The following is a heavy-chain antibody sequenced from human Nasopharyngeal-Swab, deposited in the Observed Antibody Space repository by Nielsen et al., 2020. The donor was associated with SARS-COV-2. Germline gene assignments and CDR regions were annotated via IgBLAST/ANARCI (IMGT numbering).Heavy chain of an antibody. V-gene: IGHV3-30-3*01. J-gene: IGHJ5*02. Sequence: SCAASGFTFSSYAMHWVRQAPGKGLEWVAVISYDGSNKYYADSVKGRFTISRDNSKNTLYLQMNSLRAEDTAVYYCARDGRQQLRPEGLFDPWGQGTLVTVSS. CDR2: ISYDGSNK. CDR1: GFTFSSYA. D-gene: IGHD6-13*01. CDR3: ARDGRQQLRPEGLFDP.